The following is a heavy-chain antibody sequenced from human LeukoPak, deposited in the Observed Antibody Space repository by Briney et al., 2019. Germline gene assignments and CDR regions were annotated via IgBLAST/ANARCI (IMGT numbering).Heavy chain of an antibody. J-gene: IGHJ4*02. D-gene: IGHD3-22*01. CDR3: ARDAGDVRHYYDSSGYSLRREYYFDY. CDR1: GFTFSSYG. CDR2: IWYDGSNK. Sequence: GGSLRLSCAASGFTFSSYGMHWVHQAPGKGLEWVAVIWYDGSNKYYANSVKGRFTISRDNSKNTLYLQMNSLRAEDTAVYYCARDAGDVRHYYDSSGYSLRREYYFDYWGQGTLVTVSS. V-gene: IGHV3-33*01.